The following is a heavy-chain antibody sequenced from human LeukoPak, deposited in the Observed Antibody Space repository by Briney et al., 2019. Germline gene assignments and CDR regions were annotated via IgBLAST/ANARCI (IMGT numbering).Heavy chain of an antibody. CDR1: GYSISSGYY. V-gene: IGHV4-38-2*02. Sequence: SETLSLTCTVSGYSISSGYYWGWIRQPPGKGLEWIGSIYHRGSSYYNPSLKSRVTISVDTSKNQFSLKLSSVTAADTAVYYCARAGAVTTFYYYYGLDVWGQGTTVTVSS. CDR2: IYHRGSS. J-gene: IGHJ6*02. CDR3: ARAGAVTTFYYYYGLDV. D-gene: IGHD4-17*01.